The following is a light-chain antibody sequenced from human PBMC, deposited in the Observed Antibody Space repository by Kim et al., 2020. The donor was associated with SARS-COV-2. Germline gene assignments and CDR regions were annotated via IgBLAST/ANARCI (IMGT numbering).Light chain of an antibody. V-gene: IGLV3-1*01. CDR2: QNR. J-gene: IGLJ3*02. CDR1: KLGDKY. Sequence: SYELTQPPSVSVSQGQTASITCSGGKLGDKYASWYQQKPGQSPMLVIYQNRKRPSGIPERFSGSNSGNTATLTISGTQALDEADYYCQAWDTSAWVFGGGTQLTVL. CDR3: QAWDTSAWV.